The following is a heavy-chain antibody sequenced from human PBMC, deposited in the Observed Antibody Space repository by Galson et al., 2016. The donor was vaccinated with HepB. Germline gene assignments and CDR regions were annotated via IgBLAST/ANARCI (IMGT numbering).Heavy chain of an antibody. CDR1: GFTFSSYA. CDR3: VKEDNIAGATTINN. D-gene: IGHD1-26*01. V-gene: IGHV3-23*01. Sequence: SLRLSCAASGFTFSSYAMSWVRQAPGKGLEWVSVITSGGSTYYAASVKGRFTISRDNSKNTLYVQMNNRGAEDTAVYYCVKEDNIAGATTINNWGQGTLVTVST. CDR2: ITSGGST. J-gene: IGHJ4*02.